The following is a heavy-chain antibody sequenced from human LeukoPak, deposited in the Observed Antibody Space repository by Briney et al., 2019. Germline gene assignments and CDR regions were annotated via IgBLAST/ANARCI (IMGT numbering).Heavy chain of an antibody. J-gene: IGHJ4*02. Sequence: PGGSLRLSCAASGLTFTNFQMNWVRQAPGKTLEWVSSIDSSGSTIYYGDSVKGRFTISRDNAKNSLDLQMDSLRAEDTAVYYCATGSLPGGFDHWGQGTLVTVSS. CDR2: IDSSGSTI. CDR3: ATGSLPGGFDH. D-gene: IGHD1-14*01. CDR1: GLTFTNFQ. V-gene: IGHV3-48*03.